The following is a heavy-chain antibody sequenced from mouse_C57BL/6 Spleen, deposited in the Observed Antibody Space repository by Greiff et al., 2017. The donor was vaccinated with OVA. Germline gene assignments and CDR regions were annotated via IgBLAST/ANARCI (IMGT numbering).Heavy chain of an antibody. D-gene: IGHD3-2*02. CDR3: SRSGPYSYALAY. J-gene: IGHJ4*01. V-gene: IGHV3-1*01. Sequence: EVQLVESGPGMVKPSQSLSLTCTVTGYSITSGYDWHWIRHFPGNKLEWMGYISYSGSTNYNPSLKSRISITHDTSKNHFFLTLTSVPPDDPAPYSCSRSGPYSYALAYRGQGPSVPVPS. CDR1: GYSITSGYD. CDR2: ISYSGST.